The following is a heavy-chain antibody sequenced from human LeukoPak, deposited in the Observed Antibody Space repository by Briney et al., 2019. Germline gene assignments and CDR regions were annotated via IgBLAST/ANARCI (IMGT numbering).Heavy chain of an antibody. J-gene: IGHJ4*02. CDR3: ARDYCSGGSCYSH. V-gene: IGHV3-53*01. Sequence: QPGGSLRLSCAASGFTVSSNYMSWVRQAPGKGLEWVSVIYSGGSTYYADSVKGRFTISRDNSKDTLYLQMNSLRAEDTAVYYCARDYCSGGSCYSHWGQGTLVTVSS. CDR1: GFTVSSNY. D-gene: IGHD2-15*01. CDR2: IYSGGST.